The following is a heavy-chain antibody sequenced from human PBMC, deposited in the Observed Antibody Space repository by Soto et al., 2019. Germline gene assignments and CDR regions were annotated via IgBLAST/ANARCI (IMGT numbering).Heavy chain of an antibody. Sequence: GASVKVSCKASGYTFTVYYMHWVRQAPGQGLEWMGWINPNSGGTNYAQKFQGRVTMTRDTSISTAYMELSRLRSDDTAVYYCARVRGIAVAGGVGHNYNWFDPWGQGTLVTASS. CDR2: INPNSGGT. D-gene: IGHD6-19*01. CDR1: GYTFTVYY. J-gene: IGHJ5*02. CDR3: ARVRGIAVAGGVGHNYNWFDP. V-gene: IGHV1-2*02.